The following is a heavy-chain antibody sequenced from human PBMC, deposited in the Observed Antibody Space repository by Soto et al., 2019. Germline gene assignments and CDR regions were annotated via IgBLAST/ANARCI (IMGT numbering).Heavy chain of an antibody. CDR2: IYYSGST. V-gene: IGHV4-59*01. CDR1: GGSISSYY. J-gene: IGHJ4*02. CDR3: ARENMVRGVIIDY. Sequence: QVQLQESGPGLVKPSETLSLTCTVSGGSISSYYWSWIRQPPGKGLEWIGYIYYSGSTNYNPSLTSRVTISVDTSKNQFSLKLSSVTAADTAVYYCARENMVRGVIIDYWGQGTLVTVSS. D-gene: IGHD3-10*01.